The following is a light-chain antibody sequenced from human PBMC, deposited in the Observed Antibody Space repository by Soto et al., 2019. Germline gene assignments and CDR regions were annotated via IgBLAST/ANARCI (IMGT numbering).Light chain of an antibody. Sequence: QSALTQPASVSGSPGQSITISCTGTSSDVVGYNYVSWYQQHPGKAPKLMIYEVSNRPSGVSNRFSGSKSGNTASLTISGLRAEDEADYYCSSYTSSSTRVFGGGTKLTVL. CDR3: SSYTSSSTRV. J-gene: IGLJ3*02. V-gene: IGLV2-14*01. CDR1: SSDVVGYNY. CDR2: EVS.